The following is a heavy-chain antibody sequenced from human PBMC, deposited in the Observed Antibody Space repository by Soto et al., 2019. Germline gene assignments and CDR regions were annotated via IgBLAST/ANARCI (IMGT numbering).Heavy chain of an antibody. D-gene: IGHD3-3*01. CDR1: GYTFTSYD. CDR2: MNPNSGNT. CDR3: ARGWYDCWSGISSCMDV. J-gene: IGHJ6*02. Sequence: QVQLVQSGAEVKKPGASVKVSCKASGYTFTSYDINWVRQATGQGLEWMGWMNPNSGNTGYAQKFQGRVTMMRKTSMSTACRELSGLRFEDTAVYGCARGWYDCWSGISSCMDVWGRGTTVTVSS. V-gene: IGHV1-8*01.